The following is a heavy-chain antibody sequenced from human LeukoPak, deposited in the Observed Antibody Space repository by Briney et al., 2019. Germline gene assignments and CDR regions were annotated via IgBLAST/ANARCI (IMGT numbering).Heavy chain of an antibody. Sequence: GGSLRFSCAASGFTFSSYSMNWVRQAPGKGLEWVSSISSSSSYIYYADSVKGRFTISRDNAKNSLYLQMNSLRAEDTAVYYCARDGDYYDSSAHDAFDIWGQGTMVTVSS. V-gene: IGHV3-21*01. D-gene: IGHD3-22*01. CDR1: GFTFSSYS. J-gene: IGHJ3*02. CDR3: ARDGDYYDSSAHDAFDI. CDR2: ISSSSSYI.